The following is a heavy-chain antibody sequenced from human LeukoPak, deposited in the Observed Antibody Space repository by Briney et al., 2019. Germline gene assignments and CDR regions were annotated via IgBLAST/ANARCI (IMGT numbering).Heavy chain of an antibody. Sequence: GASLRLSCAASGFTFSSYAMSWVRQAPGKGXXXXXXXXXXGGSTYYADSVKGRFTIFRDNSKNTLYLEMNSLRAEDTAVYYCAKDRSIGYCSGGSCYSDDYWGQGTLVTVSS. CDR3: AKDRSIGYCSGGSCYSDDY. V-gene: IGHV3-23*01. CDR2: XXXXGGST. D-gene: IGHD2-15*01. J-gene: IGHJ4*02. CDR1: GFTFSSYA.